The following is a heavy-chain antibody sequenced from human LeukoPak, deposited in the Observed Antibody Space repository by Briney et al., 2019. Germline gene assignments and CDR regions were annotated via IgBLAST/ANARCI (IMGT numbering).Heavy chain of an antibody. CDR3: AKDRPGSYKH. CDR2: MNPHSGGT. J-gene: IGHJ4*02. CDR1: GYTFTSYD. V-gene: IGHV1-8*01. Sequence: ASVKVSCKASGYTFTSYDINWVRQATGQGLEWMGWMNPHSGGTGYAQKFQDRVTISRNTSISTAYMELSDLRSEDTAVYYCAKDRPGSYKHWGQGTQVAVSS. D-gene: IGHD3-10*01.